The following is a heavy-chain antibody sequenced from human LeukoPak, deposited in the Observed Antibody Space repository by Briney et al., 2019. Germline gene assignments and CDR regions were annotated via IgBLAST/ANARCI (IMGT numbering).Heavy chain of an antibody. J-gene: IGHJ4*02. Sequence: GGSLRLSCAASGFTLSSYAMSWVRQAPGKGLEWVSAISGSGGTTTYVDSVKGRFTISRDNSKNTLYLQMNSLRADDTAVYYCARRRFCGGDCRVYDFDYWGQGTLVTVSS. CDR2: ISGSGGTT. CDR3: ARRRFCGGDCRVYDFDY. D-gene: IGHD2-21*02. V-gene: IGHV3-23*01. CDR1: GFTLSSYA.